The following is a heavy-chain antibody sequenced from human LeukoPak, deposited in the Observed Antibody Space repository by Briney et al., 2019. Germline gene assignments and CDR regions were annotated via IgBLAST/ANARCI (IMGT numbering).Heavy chain of an antibody. J-gene: IGHJ4*02. CDR1: GFTFSNYA. CDR3: ARGDDSGYYDYFDY. V-gene: IGHV3-23*05. D-gene: IGHD3-22*01. CDR2: IYTGGNT. Sequence: GGSLRLSCEASGFTFSNYAMSWVRQAPGKGLEWVSTIYTGGNTYYAASVKGRFTISRDFSKNTVFLHMNSLRAEDTAMYYCARGDDSGYYDYFDYWGQGALVTVSS.